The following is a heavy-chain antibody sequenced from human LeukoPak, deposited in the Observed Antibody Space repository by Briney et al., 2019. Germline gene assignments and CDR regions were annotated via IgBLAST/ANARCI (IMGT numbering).Heavy chain of an antibody. Sequence: ASVKVSCKASGYTFTSYDINWVRQATGQGLEWMGWMNPNSGNTGYAQKFQGRVTMTRNTSISTAYMELSSLRSEDTAVYYCARGRALNIVVVPAARYDYWGQGTLVTVSS. CDR3: ARGRALNIVVVPAARYDY. D-gene: IGHD2-2*01. J-gene: IGHJ4*02. V-gene: IGHV1-8*01. CDR1: GYTFTSYD. CDR2: MNPNSGNT.